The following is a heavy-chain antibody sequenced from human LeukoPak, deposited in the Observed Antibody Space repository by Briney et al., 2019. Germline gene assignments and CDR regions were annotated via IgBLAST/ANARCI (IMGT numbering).Heavy chain of an antibody. D-gene: IGHD3-22*01. Sequence: PSETLSLPCTLSGGSIRSSSYYWGWIRQPPGKGLEWIGSIYYSGSTYYHPSLKNRVTISVHTSKNQFTQKLSSVTAADTAVYYCARLGYDSSGYYTPYYFDYWGQGTLVTVSS. CDR3: ARLGYDSSGYYTPYYFDY. CDR1: GGSIRSSSYY. J-gene: IGHJ4*02. CDR2: IYYSGST. V-gene: IGHV4-39*01.